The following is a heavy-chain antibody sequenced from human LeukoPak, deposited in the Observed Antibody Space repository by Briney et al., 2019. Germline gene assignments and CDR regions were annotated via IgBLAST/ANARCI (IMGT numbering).Heavy chain of an antibody. D-gene: IGHD6-13*01. V-gene: IGHV3-7*01. CDR1: GFTFSSYW. CDR3: ATSHDAAGNS. Sequence: SGGSLRLSCAASGFTFSSYWMSWVRQAPGKGLEWVANIKQDGSEKYYVDSVKGRFTVSRDNAKNSLYLQMTSLRVEDTAVYYCATSHDAAGNSWGRGTLVTVSS. J-gene: IGHJ5*02. CDR2: IKQDGSEK.